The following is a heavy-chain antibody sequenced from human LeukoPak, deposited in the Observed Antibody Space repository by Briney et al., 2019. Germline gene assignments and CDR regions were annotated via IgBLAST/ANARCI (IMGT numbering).Heavy chain of an antibody. CDR3: ARAHYGDSKWFDP. CDR2: IYYSGST. D-gene: IGHD4-17*01. V-gene: IGHV4-39*01. Sequence: SETLSLTCAVSGGSISSNSYYWGWIRQPPGKGLEWIGSIYYSGSTYYNPSLKSRVTISVDTSKNQFSLKLSSVTAADTAVYYCARAHYGDSKWFDPWGQGTLVTVSS. J-gene: IGHJ5*02. CDR1: GGSISSNSYY.